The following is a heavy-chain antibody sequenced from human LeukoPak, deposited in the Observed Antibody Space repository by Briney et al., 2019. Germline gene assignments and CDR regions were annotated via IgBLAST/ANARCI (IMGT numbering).Heavy chain of an antibody. J-gene: IGHJ4*02. CDR3: AREPGDY. V-gene: IGHV1-2*02. Sequence: ASVKVSCTASGYTFTGYYMHWVRQAPGQGLEWMGWVTADTGNTNYAQKFQGRVTMTRDTSISTAYMELSRLRSDDTAVYYCAREPGDYWGQGTLVTVSS. CDR1: GYTFTGYY. CDR2: VTADTGNT.